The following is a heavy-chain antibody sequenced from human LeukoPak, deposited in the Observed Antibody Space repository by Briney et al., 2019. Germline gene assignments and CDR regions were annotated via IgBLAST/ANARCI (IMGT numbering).Heavy chain of an antibody. Sequence: GRSLRLSCAASGFTFSSYAMHWVRQAPGKGLEWVAVISYDGSNKYYADSVKGRFTISRDNSKNTLYLQMNSLRAEDTAVYYCARGDSYYDAIAYWGQGTLVTVSS. D-gene: IGHD3-22*01. J-gene: IGHJ4*02. CDR1: GFTFSSYA. V-gene: IGHV3-30*04. CDR3: ARGDSYYDAIAY. CDR2: ISYDGSNK.